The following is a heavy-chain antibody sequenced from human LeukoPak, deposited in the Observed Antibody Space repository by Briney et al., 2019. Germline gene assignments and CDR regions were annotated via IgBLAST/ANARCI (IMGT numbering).Heavy chain of an antibody. CDR2: IWYDGSNK. CDR1: GFTFSSYG. D-gene: IGHD3-22*01. J-gene: IGHJ5*02. V-gene: IGHV3-33*01. CDR3: ARGPYYYDSSGYYYL. Sequence: GRSLRLSCAASGFTFSSYGMPWVRQAPGKGLEWVAVIWYDGSNKYYADSVKGRFTISRDNSKNTLYLQMNSLRAEDTAVYYCARGPYYYDSSGYYYLWGQGTLVTVSS.